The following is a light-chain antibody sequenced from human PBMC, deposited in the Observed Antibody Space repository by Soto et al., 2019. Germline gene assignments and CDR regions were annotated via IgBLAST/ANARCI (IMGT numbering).Light chain of an antibody. CDR1: QSISSW. Sequence: DIQMTQSPSTLSASVGDRVTITCRASQSISSWLAWYQQKPGKAPKLLIYDASSLESGVPSRFSGSGSGPESTLTTSSLHPIVFQIFSGNRYKISPFYAFAQGTKLEIK. J-gene: IGKJ2*01. CDR2: DAS. V-gene: IGKV1-5*01. CDR3: NRYKISPFYA.